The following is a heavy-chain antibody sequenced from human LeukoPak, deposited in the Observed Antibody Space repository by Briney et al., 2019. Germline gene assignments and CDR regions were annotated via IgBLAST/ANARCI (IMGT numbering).Heavy chain of an antibody. CDR1: GYTFTGYY. CDR3: ARVPRFPGIAVAGMGT. J-gene: IGHJ5*02. Sequence: GASVKVSCTASGYTFTGYYMHWVRQAPGKGLEWMGWINPNSGGTNYAQTFQGRVTMTRDTSNSTAYMELSRLRSDDTAVYYCARVPRFPGIAVAGMGTWGQGTLVTVSS. V-gene: IGHV1-2*02. CDR2: INPNSGGT. D-gene: IGHD6-19*01.